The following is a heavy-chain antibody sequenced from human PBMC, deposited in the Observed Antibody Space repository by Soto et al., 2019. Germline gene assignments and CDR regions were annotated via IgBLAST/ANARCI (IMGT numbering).Heavy chain of an antibody. Sequence: SETLSLTCTVSGGSISSYYWSWIRQPPGKGLEWIGYIYYSGSTNYNPSLKSRVTVSVDTSKNQFSLKLSSVTAADTAVYYCARVPAAAGVDYWGQGTLVTVSS. D-gene: IGHD6-13*01. CDR3: ARVPAAAGVDY. V-gene: IGHV4-59*01. CDR1: GGSISSYY. J-gene: IGHJ4*02. CDR2: IYYSGST.